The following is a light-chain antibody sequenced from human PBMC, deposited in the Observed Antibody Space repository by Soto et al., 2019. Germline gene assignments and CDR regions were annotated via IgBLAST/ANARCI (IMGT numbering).Light chain of an antibody. CDR2: AAS. Sequence: DIQVTQSPSSVSASVGDRVTITCRASQEIAAYLAWYQHKPGRAPELLIHAASSLQCGVPSRFSGSGYGTDFTLTSNSLQPEDFATYSCQQAYSFPITFGQGTRLDI. CDR3: QQAYSFPIT. CDR1: QEIAAY. V-gene: IGKV1D-12*01. J-gene: IGKJ5*01.